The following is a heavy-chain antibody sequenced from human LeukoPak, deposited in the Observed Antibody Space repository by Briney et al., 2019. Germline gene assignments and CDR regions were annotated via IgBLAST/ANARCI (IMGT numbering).Heavy chain of an antibody. J-gene: IGHJ4*02. V-gene: IGHV3-66*01. D-gene: IGHD3-10*01. CDR3: ASARSYSGGYDY. Sequence: PGGSLRLSCAASGFTVSSNYMSWVRQAPGKGLEWVSVIYSDGSIYYADSVKGRFTISRDNSNNTLYLQMNILRAEDTAVYYCASARSYSGGYDYWGQGTLVTVSS. CDR1: GFTVSSNY. CDR2: IYSDGSI.